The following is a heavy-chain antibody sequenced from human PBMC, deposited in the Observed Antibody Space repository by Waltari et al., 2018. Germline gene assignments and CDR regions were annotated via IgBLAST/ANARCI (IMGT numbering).Heavy chain of an antibody. CDR1: GGSFSGYY. J-gene: IGHJ4*02. CDR3: ARGDCTNGVCYPYYFDY. D-gene: IGHD2-8*01. CDR2: INHSGST. Sequence: QVQLQQWGAGLLKPSETLSLTCAVYGGSFSGYYWSWIRQPPGKGLEWIGEINHSGSTNYNPSLKSRVTISVDTSKNQFSLKLSSVTAADTAVYYCARGDCTNGVCYPYYFDYWGQGTLVTVSS. V-gene: IGHV4-34*01.